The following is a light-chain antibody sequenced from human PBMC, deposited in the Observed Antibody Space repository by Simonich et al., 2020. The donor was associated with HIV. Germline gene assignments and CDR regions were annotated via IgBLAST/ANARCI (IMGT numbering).Light chain of an antibody. CDR2: STS. J-gene: IGKJ1*01. Sequence: EIVLTQSPGTLSLSPGERATLSYRASQSVSIRYFAWYQQKPGQAPRLLIYSTSSMATGIPDRFSGSGSRTDFTLTISRLEPEDFAVYYGQQYGSSPTFGQGTKVEIK. V-gene: IGKV3-20*01. CDR1: QSVSIRY. CDR3: QQYGSSPT.